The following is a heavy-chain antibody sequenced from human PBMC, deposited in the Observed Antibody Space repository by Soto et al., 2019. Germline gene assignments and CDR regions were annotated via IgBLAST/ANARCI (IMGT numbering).Heavy chain of an antibody. CDR1: GYTFTGFE. Sequence: ASVKVSCKASGYTFTGFEVNWVRQASGQGLEWMGWMNPMSGNTGYAQKFQGRVTMTRDTSASTAYMELSSLRSEDTAVYYCARVGWSYRHSFDYWGQGTLVTVSS. CDR3: ARVGWSYRHSFDY. J-gene: IGHJ4*02. D-gene: IGHD1-26*01. CDR2: MNPMSGNT. V-gene: IGHV1-8*01.